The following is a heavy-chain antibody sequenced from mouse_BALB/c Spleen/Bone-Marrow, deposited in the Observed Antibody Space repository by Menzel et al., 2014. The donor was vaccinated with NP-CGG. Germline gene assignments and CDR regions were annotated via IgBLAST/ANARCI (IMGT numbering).Heavy chain of an antibody. CDR1: GYAFSRSW. J-gene: IGHJ3*01. V-gene: IGHV1-80*01. CDR3: AGSTPLAY. Sequence: VKLMESGAELVRPGSSVKISCKASGYAFSRSWMNWVKQRPGQGLEWIGQIYPGDDDTNYSGKFKGRATLIADKSSGTAYMQLSSLTSEDFAVYFCAGSTPLAYWGQGTLVTVSA. D-gene: IGHD1-1*01. CDR2: IYPGDDDT.